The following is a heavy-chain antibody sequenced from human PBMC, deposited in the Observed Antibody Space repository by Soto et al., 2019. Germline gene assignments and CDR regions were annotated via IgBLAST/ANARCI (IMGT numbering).Heavy chain of an antibody. CDR2: IYHSGST. CDR1: GGSISSGGYS. D-gene: IGHD2-8*01. CDR3: ARAIVIMIGRGANWFDP. V-gene: IGHV4-30-2*01. J-gene: IGHJ5*02. Sequence: QLQLQESGSGLVKPSQTLSLTCAVSGGSISSGGYSWSWIRQPPGKGLEWIGYIYHSGSTYYNQSLKSRVTISVDRSKNQFSLKLSAVTAADTAVYYCARAIVIMIGRGANWFDPWGQGTLVTVSS.